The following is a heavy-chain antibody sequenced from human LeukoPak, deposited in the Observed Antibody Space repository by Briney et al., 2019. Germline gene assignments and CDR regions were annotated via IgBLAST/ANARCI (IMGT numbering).Heavy chain of an antibody. D-gene: IGHD2-2*01. J-gene: IGHJ3*02. V-gene: IGHV1-2*02. Sequence: ASVKVSCKASGYTFTGYYLHWVRQAPGQGLEWMGWINPNSGGTNYAQKFQGSVTMTRDTSTSTAYMELSRLRSDDTAVYYCARGYCSSTSCNDAFDIWGQGTMVTVSS. CDR3: ARGYCSSTSCNDAFDI. CDR2: INPNSGGT. CDR1: GYTFTGYY.